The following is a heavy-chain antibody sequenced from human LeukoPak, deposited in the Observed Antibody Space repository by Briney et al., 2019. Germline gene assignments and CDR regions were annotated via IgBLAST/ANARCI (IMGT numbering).Heavy chain of an antibody. CDR1: GLTVSDYY. J-gene: IGHJ4*02. CDR3: AAGARGSGPFDY. Sequence: GRSLTPSCAVSGLTVSDYYMDWVRQTPGKGLEWVGRSRNKASSYNTEYAASVKGRFTISRDYSKNSLYLQMNSLKSEGAGVYYCAAGARGSGPFDYWGQGTPVTVSS. CDR2: SRNKASSYNT. D-gene: IGHD6-19*01. V-gene: IGHV3-72*01.